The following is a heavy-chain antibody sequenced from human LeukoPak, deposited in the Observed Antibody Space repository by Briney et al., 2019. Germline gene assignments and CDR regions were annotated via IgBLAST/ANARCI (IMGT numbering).Heavy chain of an antibody. CDR3: ARDHSSSCQLFDY. CDR1: GGTFSSYA. D-gene: IGHD6-13*01. CDR2: ISAYNGNT. J-gene: IGHJ4*02. V-gene: IGHV1-18*01. Sequence: ASVKVSCKASGGTFSSYAISWVRQAPGQGLEWMGWISAYNGNTNYAQKFQGRVTMTTDISTTTGYMELRSLRSDDTAVYYCARDHSSSCQLFDYWGQGTLVTVSS.